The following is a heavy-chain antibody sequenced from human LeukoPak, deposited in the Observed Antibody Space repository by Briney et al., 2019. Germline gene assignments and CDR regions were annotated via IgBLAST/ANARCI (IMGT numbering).Heavy chain of an antibody. CDR2: IYSGGST. CDR1: GFTVSSNY. D-gene: IGHD3-10*01. Sequence: GGSLGLSWAASGFTVSSNYISWVRRPPGKGLGGVSVIYSGGSTYYADSVKGRFTISRDNSKNTLYLQMNSLRAEGTAVYYCARGRDGVVIIRQRYYYYGMDVWGQGTTVTVSS. J-gene: IGHJ6*02. CDR3: ARGRDGVVIIRQRYYYYGMDV. V-gene: IGHV3-53*01.